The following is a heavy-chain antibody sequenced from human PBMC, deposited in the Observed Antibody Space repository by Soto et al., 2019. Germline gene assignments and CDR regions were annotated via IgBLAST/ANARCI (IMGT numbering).Heavy chain of an antibody. D-gene: IGHD3-10*02. CDR1: GFTFSSYA. CDR2: ISSNGGST. J-gene: IGHJ4*02. V-gene: IGHV3-64*01. Sequence: GGSLRLSCAASGFTFSSYAMHWVRQAPGKGLEYVSAISSNGGSTYYANSVKGRFTISRDNSKNTLYLQMGSLRAEDMAVYYCARDESYHHVLLASWGQGPLVNVS. CDR3: ARDESYHHVLLAS.